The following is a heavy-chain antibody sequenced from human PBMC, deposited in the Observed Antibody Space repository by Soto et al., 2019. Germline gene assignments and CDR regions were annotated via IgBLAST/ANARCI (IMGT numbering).Heavy chain of an antibody. J-gene: IGHJ5*02. V-gene: IGHV3-33*01. D-gene: IGHD6-13*01. CDR3: ARVGTRIAAAGSWFDP. Sequence: PGGSLRLSCAASGFTFSSYGMHWVRQAPGQGLEWVAVIWYDGSNKYYADSVKGRFTISRDNSKNTLYLQMNSLRAEDTAVYYCARVGTRIAAAGSWFDPWGQGTLVTVSS. CDR2: IWYDGSNK. CDR1: GFTFSSYG.